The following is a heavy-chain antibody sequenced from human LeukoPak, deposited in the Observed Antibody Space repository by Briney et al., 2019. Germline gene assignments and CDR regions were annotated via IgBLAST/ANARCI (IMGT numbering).Heavy chain of an antibody. J-gene: IGHJ4*02. V-gene: IGHV4-39*07. CDR2: IYHSGST. Sequence: PSETLSLTCTVSGGSIGSSSYYWGWIRQPPGKGLEWIGEIYHSGSTNYNPSLKSRVTISVDKSKNQFSLKLSSVTAADTAVYYCANLGYYQTASPYWGQGTLVTVSS. D-gene: IGHD3-10*01. CDR1: GGSIGSSSYY. CDR3: ANLGYYQTASPY.